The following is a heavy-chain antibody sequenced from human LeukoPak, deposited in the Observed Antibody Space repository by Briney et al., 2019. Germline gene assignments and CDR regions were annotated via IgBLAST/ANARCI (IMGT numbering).Heavy chain of an antibody. V-gene: IGHV1-46*01. CDR1: GYSFTSYY. CDR3: ARVRSPFGYYNY. D-gene: IGHD3-3*01. CDR2: INPSGGST. Sequence: ASVKVSCKASGYSFTSYYMHWVRQAPGQGLEWMGIINPSGGSTSYAQKFQGRVTMTRDTSTSTVYMELSSLRSEDTAVYYCARVRSPFGYYNYWGQGTLVTVSS. J-gene: IGHJ4*02.